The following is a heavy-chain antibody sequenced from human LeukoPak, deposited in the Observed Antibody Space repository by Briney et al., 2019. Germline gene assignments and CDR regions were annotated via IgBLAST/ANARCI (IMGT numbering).Heavy chain of an antibody. D-gene: IGHD6-13*01. CDR3: ASSSGSSWFDY. J-gene: IGHJ4*02. V-gene: IGHV4-61*02. Sequence: PSQTLSLTCTVSGGSVSSGSYYWSWIRQPGGKGLEWIGRFYASGTTSYSPSLKSRVSIFIDTPKNQFSLKLSSVTAADTAVYYCASSSGSSWFDYWGQGTLVTVSS. CDR1: GGSVSSGSYY. CDR2: FYASGTT.